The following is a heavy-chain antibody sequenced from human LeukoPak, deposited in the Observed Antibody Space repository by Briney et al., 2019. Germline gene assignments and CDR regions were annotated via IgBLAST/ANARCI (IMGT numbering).Heavy chain of an antibody. D-gene: IGHD6-6*01. V-gene: IGHV4-61*02. CDR3: ARAYSSSFAPFDY. J-gene: IGHJ4*02. Sequence: SQTLSLTCTVSGGSISSGSYYWSWIRQPAGKGLEWIGRIYTSGSTNYNPSLKSRVTISVDPSKNQFSLKLSSVTAADTAVYYCARAYSSSFAPFDYWGQGTLVTVSS. CDR1: GGSISSGSYY. CDR2: IYTSGST.